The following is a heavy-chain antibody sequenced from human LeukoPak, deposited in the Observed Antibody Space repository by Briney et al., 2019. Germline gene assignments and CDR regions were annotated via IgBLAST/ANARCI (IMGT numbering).Heavy chain of an antibody. Sequence: SETLSLACTVSGGSISSDHWTWIRQPPGKGLEWIGFVYYSGDTNSDPSLKSRVTISLDTSKNQFSLKLSPVTATDTSVYYCVRLRLDQQLVTDYWGQGTLVTVSS. CDR1: GGSISSDH. V-gene: IGHV4-59*12. CDR3: VRLRLDQQLVTDY. J-gene: IGHJ4*02. D-gene: IGHD6-13*01. CDR2: VYYSGDT.